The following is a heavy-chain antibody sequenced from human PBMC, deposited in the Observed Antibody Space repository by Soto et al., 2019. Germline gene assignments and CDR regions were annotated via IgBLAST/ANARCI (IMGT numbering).Heavy chain of an antibody. D-gene: IGHD6-13*01. CDR3: AKRMTAAQHFDY. Sequence: GGSLRLSCAASGFTFSSYGMHWVRQAPGKGLGWVAVISYDGGTKYYTDSVKGRFTISRDNSKNTLYLQMNSLRGEDTAVYYCAKRMTAAQHFDYWGQGTLVTVSS. CDR1: GFTFSSYG. CDR2: ISYDGGTK. V-gene: IGHV3-30*18. J-gene: IGHJ4*02.